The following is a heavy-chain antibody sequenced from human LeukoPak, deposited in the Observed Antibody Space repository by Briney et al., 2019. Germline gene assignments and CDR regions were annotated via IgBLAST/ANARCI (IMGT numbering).Heavy chain of an antibody. D-gene: IGHD1-20*01. CDR3: ARDRPRITGTTTMGSFDY. V-gene: IGHV3-48*03. CDR2: ISSSGSTI. CDR1: GFTFSSYE. J-gene: IGHJ4*02. Sequence: PGGSLRLSCAASGFTFSSYEMNWVRQAPGKGLEWVSYISSSGSTIYYADSVRGRFTISRDNAKNSLYLQMNSLRAEDTAVYYCARDRPRITGTTTMGSFDYWGQGTLVTVSS.